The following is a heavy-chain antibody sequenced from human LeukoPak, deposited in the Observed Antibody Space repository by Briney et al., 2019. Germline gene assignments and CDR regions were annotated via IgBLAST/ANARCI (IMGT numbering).Heavy chain of an antibody. Sequence: ASVKVSCKASGGTFSSYAISWVRQAPGQGLEWMGGIIPIFGTANYAQKFQGRVTITADESTSTAYMELSSLRSEDTAVYYCARSKTTCTNGVCSRDFDYWGQGTLVTVSS. V-gene: IGHV1-69*13. CDR1: GGTFSSYA. J-gene: IGHJ4*02. CDR2: IIPIFGTA. D-gene: IGHD2-8*01. CDR3: ARSKTTCTNGVCSRDFDY.